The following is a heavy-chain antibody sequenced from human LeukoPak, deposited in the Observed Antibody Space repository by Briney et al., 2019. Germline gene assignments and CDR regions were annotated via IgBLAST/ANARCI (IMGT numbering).Heavy chain of an antibody. J-gene: IGHJ4*02. D-gene: IGHD3-22*01. Sequence: GASVKVSCKASGGTFSSYAISWVRQAPGQGLEWMGGIIPIFGTANYAQKFPGTVTITTDESTSTAYMELSSLRSEDTAVYYCARALLLDSSGYYSSDYWGQGTLVTVSS. CDR3: ARALLLDSSGYYSSDY. V-gene: IGHV1-69*05. CDR1: GGTFSSYA. CDR2: IIPIFGTA.